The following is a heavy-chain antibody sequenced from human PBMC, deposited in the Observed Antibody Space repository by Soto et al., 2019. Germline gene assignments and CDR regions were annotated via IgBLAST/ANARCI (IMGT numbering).Heavy chain of an antibody. CDR2: INPSGGST. J-gene: IGHJ6*02. CDR1: GYTFTSYY. CDR3: AGVADHTIAERYYYGMDV. Sequence: ASVKVSCKASGYTFTSYYMHWVRQAPGQGLEWMGIINPSGGSTSYAQKFQGRVTMTRDTSTSTVYMELSSLRSEDTAVYYCAGVADHTIAERYYYGMDVWGQGTTVTVSS. D-gene: IGHD6-13*01. V-gene: IGHV1-46*01.